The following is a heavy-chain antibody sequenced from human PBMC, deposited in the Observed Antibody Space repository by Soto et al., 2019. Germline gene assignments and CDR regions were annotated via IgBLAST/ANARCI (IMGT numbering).Heavy chain of an antibody. CDR1: GFTLNVYG. Sequence: QVQLVQSGAEVKNPGSSVRVSCKTSGFTLNVYGIHWVRQAPGQGLEWMGGLIPIYDEPNYAQKFQGRVTITADKSRTTVYLERSSLRSEDTAVYFCARVRDPHLDHYGLDVWGQGTPVTVS. CDR2: LIPIYDEP. CDR3: ARVRDPHLDHYGLDV. J-gene: IGHJ6*02. V-gene: IGHV1-69*06.